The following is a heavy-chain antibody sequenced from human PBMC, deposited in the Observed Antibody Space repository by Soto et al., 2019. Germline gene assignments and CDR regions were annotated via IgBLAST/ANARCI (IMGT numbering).Heavy chain of an antibody. V-gene: IGHV5-51*01. Sequence: GESQKISCTGSGYSSKSYWSRRVRQMPGKCLAWMGIIYPGDSENRYSPSFQEQVTNSADKSISTAYLQWSSLKASDTAMYYCARGGVTTVTTGYYYGLDVWGQGTTVTVSS. CDR2: IYPGDSEN. D-gene: IGHD4-17*01. J-gene: IGHJ6*02. CDR1: GYSSKSYW. CDR3: ARGGVTTVTTGYYYGLDV.